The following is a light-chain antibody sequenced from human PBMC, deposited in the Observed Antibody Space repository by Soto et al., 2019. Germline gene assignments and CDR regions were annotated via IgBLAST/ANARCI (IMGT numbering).Light chain of an antibody. CDR2: AAY. CDR3: KQSYSTPPT. Sequence: DIQMTQSPSSLSASVGDRVTITCRASQSISSYLNWYQQKPGKAPKLXIYAAYSLQSGVPSRFSGSGSGTDFTLTIRSLQPEDFAAYYCKQSYSTPPTFGQGTKVDIK. CDR1: QSISSY. J-gene: IGKJ1*01. V-gene: IGKV1-39*01.